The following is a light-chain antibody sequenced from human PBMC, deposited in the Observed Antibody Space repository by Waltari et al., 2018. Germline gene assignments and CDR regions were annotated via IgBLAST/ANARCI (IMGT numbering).Light chain of an antibody. CDR1: QGISSH. J-gene: IGKJ2*01. Sequence: EIVMTQSPATLSVSPGESATLSCRASQGISSHLAWYQQKPGQAPRLLIYGASARATGIPARFSGSGSGTEFSLTISSLQPEDFAVYYCQQYSDWPPYTFGQGTKLEIK. CDR3: QQYSDWPPYT. V-gene: IGKV3-15*01. CDR2: GAS.